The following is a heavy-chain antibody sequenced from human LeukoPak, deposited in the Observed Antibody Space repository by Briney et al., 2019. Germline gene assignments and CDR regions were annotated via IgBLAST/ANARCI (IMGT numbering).Heavy chain of an antibody. CDR1: GCTVSSNY. D-gene: IGHD6-19*01. CDR3: AIGYSSGWSLDH. Sequence: GGSLRLSCAASGCTVSSNYMSRVRQAPGKGLEWVSVIYSGGSTYYADSVKGRFTISRDNSKNTLYLQMNSLRAEDTAVYYCAIGYSSGWSLDHWGQGTLVTVSS. CDR2: IYSGGST. V-gene: IGHV3-66*01. J-gene: IGHJ4*02.